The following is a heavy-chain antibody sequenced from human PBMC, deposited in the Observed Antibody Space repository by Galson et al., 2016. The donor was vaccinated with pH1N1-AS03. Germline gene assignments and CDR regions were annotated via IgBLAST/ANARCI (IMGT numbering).Heavy chain of an antibody. CDR3: ARQVRDGYHNYFDY. J-gene: IGHJ4*02. V-gene: IGHV5-51*01. Sequence: QSGAEVKKPGESLKISCKTSGYIFTSYWVAWVRHMPGKGLEWMGIIYPGDSDTRYSPSFQGQVTISADRSNNTAYLPWSSLTASATALYYCARQVRDGYHNYFDYRGPGILVPVSS. D-gene: IGHD5-24*01. CDR1: GYIFTSYW. CDR2: IYPGDSDT.